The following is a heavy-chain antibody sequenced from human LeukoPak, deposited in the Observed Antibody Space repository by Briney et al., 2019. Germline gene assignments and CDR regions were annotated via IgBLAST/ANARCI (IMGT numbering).Heavy chain of an antibody. Sequence: GGSLRLSCAASGFTFSSYAMSWVRQAPGKGLEWVANINRDGSEKYYVDSVEGRFTIFRDNGENTLSLQMNNLRVEDTAVYYCARDLVGASYYWGQGTLVTVSS. D-gene: IGHD1-26*01. CDR3: ARDLVGASYY. CDR1: GFTFSSYA. CDR2: INRDGSEK. V-gene: IGHV3-7*01. J-gene: IGHJ4*02.